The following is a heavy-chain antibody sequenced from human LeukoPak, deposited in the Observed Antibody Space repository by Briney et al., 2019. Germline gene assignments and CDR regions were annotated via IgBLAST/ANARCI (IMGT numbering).Heavy chain of an antibody. CDR3: AKRRGFYNGMDV. Sequence: GGSLRVSCAASEFIFSGYVMSRVRQAPGKGLEWVSAISGSGADTYYADFVKGRFTISRDNFKNTLYLQMSSLRVEDTAVYYCAKRRGFYNGMDVWGTGTTVTVSS. CDR1: EFIFSGYV. CDR2: ISGSGADT. J-gene: IGHJ6*04. V-gene: IGHV3-23*01.